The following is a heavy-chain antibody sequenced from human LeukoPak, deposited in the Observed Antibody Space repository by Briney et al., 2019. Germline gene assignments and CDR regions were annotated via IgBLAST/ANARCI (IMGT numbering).Heavy chain of an antibody. J-gene: IGHJ4*02. CDR1: GFTFTSYG. CDR3: AKDRSSSARED. CDR2: ISGYNGNT. Sequence: GASVEVSCKTSGFTFTSYGISWVRQAPGQGLEWVGWISGYNGNTNYAQKFRGRLTMTTDTSTTTAYMELRSLRSDDTAVYYCAKDRSSSAREDWGQGTLVTVSS. D-gene: IGHD6-13*01. V-gene: IGHV1-18*01.